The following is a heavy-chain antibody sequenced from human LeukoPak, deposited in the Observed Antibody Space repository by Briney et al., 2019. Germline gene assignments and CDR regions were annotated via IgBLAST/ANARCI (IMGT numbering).Heavy chain of an antibody. Sequence: SETLSLTCAVSGYSISSGCYWGWIRQPPGKGLEWIGSIYHSGSTYYNPSLKSRVTISVDTSKNQFSLKLSSVTAADTAVYYCARDLSSSYGGAFDIWGQGTMVTVSS. J-gene: IGHJ3*02. V-gene: IGHV4-38-2*02. CDR2: IYHSGST. CDR1: GYSISSGCY. D-gene: IGHD6-13*01. CDR3: ARDLSSSYGGAFDI.